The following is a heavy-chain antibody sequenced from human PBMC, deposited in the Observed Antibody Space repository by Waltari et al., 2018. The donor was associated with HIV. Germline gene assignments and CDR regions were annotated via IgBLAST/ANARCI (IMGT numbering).Heavy chain of an antibody. CDR3: ARVLLTPEWELQRGYFDY. CDR2: IIPIFGTA. D-gene: IGHD1-26*01. Sequence: VKKPGSSVKVSCKASGGTFSSYAISWVRQAPGQGLEWMGGIIPIFGTANYAQKFQGRVTITADESTSTAYMELSSLRSEDTAVYYCARVLLTPEWELQRGYFDYWGQGTLVTVSS. V-gene: IGHV1-69*01. CDR1: GGTFSSYA. J-gene: IGHJ4*02.